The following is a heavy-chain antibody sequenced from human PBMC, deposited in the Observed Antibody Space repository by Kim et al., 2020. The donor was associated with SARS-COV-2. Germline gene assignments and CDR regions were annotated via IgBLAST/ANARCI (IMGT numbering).Heavy chain of an antibody. CDR1: GFTFSSYG. CDR3: ARDRSGSGSYTEV. V-gene: IGHV3-33*01. D-gene: IGHD3-10*01. Sequence: GGSLRLSCAASGFTFSSYGMHWVRQAPGKGLEWVAVIWYDGSNKYYADSVKGRFTISRDNSKNTLCLQMNSLRAEDTAVYYCARDRSGSGSYTEVWGQGTLVTVSS. J-gene: IGHJ4*02. CDR2: IWYDGSNK.